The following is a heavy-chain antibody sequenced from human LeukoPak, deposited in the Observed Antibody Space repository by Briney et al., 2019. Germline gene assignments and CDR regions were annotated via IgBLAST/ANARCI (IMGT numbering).Heavy chain of an antibody. CDR2: LDGSGASI. D-gene: IGHD3-9*01. CDR3: AKDSPILTV. V-gene: IGHV3-23*01. J-gene: IGHJ3*01. CDR1: GFSFGTHG. Sequence: PGGSLRLSCAASGFSFGTHGMSWDRQGPGQGRGWVSALDGSGASIYYTDSVKGRFTISRDNSKNTLFLQMNSLRAEDTAIYYCAKDSPILTVWGQGTMVTVSS.